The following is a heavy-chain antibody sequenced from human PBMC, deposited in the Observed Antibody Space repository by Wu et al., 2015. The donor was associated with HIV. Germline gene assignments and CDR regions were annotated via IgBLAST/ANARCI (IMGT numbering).Heavy chain of an antibody. J-gene: IGHJ3*02. CDR3: ARGRREYYYDSSGYYNDAFDI. V-gene: IGHV1-69*13. CDR2: IIPIFGTA. CDR1: GGTFSSYA. D-gene: IGHD3-22*01. Sequence: QVQLVQSGAEVKKPGSSVKVSCKASGGTFSSYAISWVRQAPGQGLEWMGRIIPIFGTANYAQKFQGRVTITADESTSTAYMELSSLRSEDTAVYYCARGRREYYYDSSGYYNDAFDIWGQGDNGHRLF.